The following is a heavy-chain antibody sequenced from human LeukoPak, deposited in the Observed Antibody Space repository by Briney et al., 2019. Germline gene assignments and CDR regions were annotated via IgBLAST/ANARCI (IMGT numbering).Heavy chain of an antibody. CDR3: ARDGGSMVRGVITGRYYLDY. D-gene: IGHD3-10*01. CDR1: GGTFSSYA. V-gene: IGHV1-69*05. CDR2: IIPIFGTA. J-gene: IGHJ4*02. Sequence: GSSVKVSCKASGGTFSSYAISWVRQAPGQGLEWMGRIIPIFGTANYAQKFQGRVTITTDESTSTAYMELSSLRSEDTAVYYCARDGGSMVRGVITGRYYLDYWGQGTLVTVSS.